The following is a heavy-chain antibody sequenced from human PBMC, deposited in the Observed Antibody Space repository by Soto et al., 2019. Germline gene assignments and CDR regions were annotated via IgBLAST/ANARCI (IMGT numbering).Heavy chain of an antibody. CDR3: ARDGTIFGVVMPYYFDY. V-gene: IGHV3-21*01. D-gene: IGHD3-3*01. J-gene: IGHJ4*02. CDR2: ISSSSSYI. Sequence: PGGSLRLSCAASGFTFSSYSMNWVRQAPGKGLEWVSSISSSSSYIYYADSVKGRFTISRDNAKNSLYLQMNSLRAEDTAVYYCARDGTIFGVVMPYYFDYWGQGTLVTVSS. CDR1: GFTFSSYS.